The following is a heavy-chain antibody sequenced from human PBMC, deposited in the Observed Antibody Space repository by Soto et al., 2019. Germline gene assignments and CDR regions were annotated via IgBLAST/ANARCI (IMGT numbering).Heavy chain of an antibody. J-gene: IGHJ6*02. CDR2: INHSGST. Sequence: SETLSLTCAVYGGSFSGYYWSWIRQPPGKGLEWIGEINHSGSTNYNPSLKSRVTISVDTSKNQFSLKLSSVTAADTAVYYCERCLIGVSYGMDVWGQGTTVTVS. CDR3: ERCLIGVSYGMDV. D-gene: IGHD2-8*01. CDR1: GGSFSGYY. V-gene: IGHV4-34*01.